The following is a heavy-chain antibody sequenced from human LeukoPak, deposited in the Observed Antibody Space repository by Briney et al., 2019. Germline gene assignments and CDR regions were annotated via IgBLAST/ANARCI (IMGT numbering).Heavy chain of an antibody. J-gene: IGHJ4*02. V-gene: IGHV3-21*01. CDR3: ARDPHYDSSGYYDY. D-gene: IGHD3-22*01. Sequence: GGSLRLSCAASGLTFSSYSMNWVRQAPGKGLEWVSSISSSSSYIYYADSVKGRFTISRDNAKNSLYLQMNSLRAEDTAVYYCARDPHYDSSGYYDYWGQGTLVTVSS. CDR2: ISSSSSYI. CDR1: GLTFSSYS.